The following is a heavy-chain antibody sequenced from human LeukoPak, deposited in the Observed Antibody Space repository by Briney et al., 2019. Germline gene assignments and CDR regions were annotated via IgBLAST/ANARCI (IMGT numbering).Heavy chain of an antibody. Sequence: SETLSLTCTVSGDSISSYYWSWIRQPPGKGLEWIGYIYNSGSTNYNPSLKSRVTISVDTSKNQFSLTLSSVTGAETAAQYCARHRASYDSRGYSAARHSYMDAWAKGTWVTVS. D-gene: IGHD3-22*01. CDR2: IYNSGST. J-gene: IGHJ6*03. CDR3: ARHRASYDSRGYSAARHSYMDA. V-gene: IGHV4-59*08. CDR1: GDSISSYY.